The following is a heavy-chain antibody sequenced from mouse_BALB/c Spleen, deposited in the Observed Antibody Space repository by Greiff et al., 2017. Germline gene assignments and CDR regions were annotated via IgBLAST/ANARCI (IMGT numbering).Heavy chain of an antibody. V-gene: IGHV1-14*01. Sequence: VQLQQSGPELVKPGASVKMSCKASGYTFTSYVMHWVKQKPGQGLEWIGYINPYNDGTKYNEKFKGKATLTSDKSSSTAYMELSSLTSEDSAVYYCARGSIYDGYSSWFAYWGQGTLVTVSA. J-gene: IGHJ3*01. CDR2: INPYNDGT. D-gene: IGHD2-3*01. CDR3: ARGSIYDGYSSWFAY. CDR1: GYTFTSYV.